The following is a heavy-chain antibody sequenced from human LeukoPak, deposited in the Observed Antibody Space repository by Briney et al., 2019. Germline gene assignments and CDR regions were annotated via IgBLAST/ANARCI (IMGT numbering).Heavy chain of an antibody. CDR1: GFIFSSYA. D-gene: IGHD3-22*01. J-gene: IGHJ4*02. Sequence: GGSLRLSCAASGFIFSSYAMTWVRQAPEKGLEWVSTISGSGGSTYYADSVKGRFTISRDNSKNTLYLQMNSLRAEDTAVYYCAKEGHYYDSSGYYHFDYWGQGTLVTVSS. CDR2: ISGSGGST. CDR3: AKEGHYYDSSGYYHFDY. V-gene: IGHV3-23*01.